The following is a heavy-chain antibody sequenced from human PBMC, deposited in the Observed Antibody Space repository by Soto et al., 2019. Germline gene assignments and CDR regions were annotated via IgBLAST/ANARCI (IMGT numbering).Heavy chain of an antibody. CDR1: GYTFTSYG. J-gene: IGHJ4*02. V-gene: IGHV1-18*01. CDR2: ISAYNGNT. Sequence: GASVKVSCKASGYTFTSYGSSWVRQAPGQGLEWMGWISAYNGNTNYAQKLQGRVTMTTDTSTSTAYMELSSLRSDDTALYYCTLASSSFDRNYCDYWGQGTLVTVSS. D-gene: IGHD6-13*01. CDR3: TLASSSFDRNYCDY.